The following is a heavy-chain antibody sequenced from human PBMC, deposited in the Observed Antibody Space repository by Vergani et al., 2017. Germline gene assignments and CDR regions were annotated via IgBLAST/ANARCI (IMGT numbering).Heavy chain of an antibody. CDR1: GGSISSGDYY. J-gene: IGHJ5*02. Sequence: QVQLQESGPGLVKPSQTLSLTCTVSGGSISSGDYYWSWIRQPPGKGLEWIGYIYYSGSTYYNPSLKSRVTISVDTSKNQFSLKLSSVTAADTAVYYCARTPSVVVAAIGSYNWFDPWGQGTLVTVSS. CDR2: IYYSGST. D-gene: IGHD2-15*01. V-gene: IGHV4-30-4*01. CDR3: ARTPSVVVAAIGSYNWFDP.